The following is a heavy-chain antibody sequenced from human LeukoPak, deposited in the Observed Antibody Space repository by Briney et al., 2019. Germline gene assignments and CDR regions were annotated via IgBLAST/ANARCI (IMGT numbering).Heavy chain of an antibody. J-gene: IGHJ4*02. Sequence: GGSLRLSCAASQISNWVRQAPGQGLEWVAYILDTGSTTSYADSVKGRFTISRDNAKASLYLHMNSLRDEDTAVYYCARSPRNPKVYFDYWGQGALVTVSS. CDR2: ILDTGSTT. CDR3: ARSPRNPKVYFDY. CDR1: QIS. D-gene: IGHD1-14*01. V-gene: IGHV3-48*02.